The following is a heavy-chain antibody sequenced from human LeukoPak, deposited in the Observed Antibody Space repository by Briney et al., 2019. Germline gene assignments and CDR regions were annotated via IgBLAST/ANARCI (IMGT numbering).Heavy chain of an antibody. Sequence: GGSLRLSCAASGFTFSSYGMHWVRQAPGKGLEWVAVILYDGSNKYYADSVKGRFTISRDNAKNSLYLQMNSLRAEDTAVHYCARDYYDSSGYSGAFDIWGQGTMVTVSS. CDR1: GFTFSSYG. CDR2: ILYDGSNK. D-gene: IGHD3-22*01. V-gene: IGHV3-30*03. CDR3: ARDYYDSSGYSGAFDI. J-gene: IGHJ3*02.